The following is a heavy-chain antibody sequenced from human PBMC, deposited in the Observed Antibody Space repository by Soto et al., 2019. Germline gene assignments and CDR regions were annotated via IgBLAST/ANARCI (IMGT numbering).Heavy chain of an antibody. D-gene: IGHD3-10*01. CDR1: GGSISSGGYY. J-gene: IGHJ4*02. CDR3: ARLPSGPGYFDY. CDR2: IYSSGST. V-gene: IGHV4-31*03. Sequence: QVQLQESGPGLVKPSQTLSLTCTVSGGSISSGGYYWSWIRQHPGKGLEWIGYIYSSGSTYYNPSLTSRGTISVDSSKHPSSLELSPVTAAGTAVCYCARLPSGPGYFDYWGQGTLVTVSS.